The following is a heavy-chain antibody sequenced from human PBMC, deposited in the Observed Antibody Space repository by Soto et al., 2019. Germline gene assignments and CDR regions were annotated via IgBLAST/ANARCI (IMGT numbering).Heavy chain of an antibody. V-gene: IGHV4-39*01. CDR2: IYYSGST. J-gene: IGHJ6*02. Sequence: SETLSLTCTVSGGTIRSSSYYWGWIRQPPGKGLEWIGSIYYSGSTCYNQSLKSRVTISVDTSQNQFSLKLSSVTAADTAVYYSASRLYYDSSGFDAGGMDVWAQGTPVTVSS. CDR1: GGTIRSSSYY. D-gene: IGHD3-22*01. CDR3: ASRLYYDSSGFDAGGMDV.